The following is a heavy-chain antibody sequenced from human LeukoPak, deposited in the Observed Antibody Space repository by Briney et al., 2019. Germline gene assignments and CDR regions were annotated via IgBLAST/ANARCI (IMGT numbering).Heavy chain of an antibody. J-gene: IGHJ6*02. CDR3: ARGHYYGSVYYGMDV. CDR1: GGSISRYY. CDR2: IYYSGST. V-gene: IGHV4-59*08. Sequence: SETLSLTCTVSGGSISRYYWSWIRQPPGKGPEWIGYIYYSGSTNYNPSLNSRVTISIDTSKNQFSLKLSSVTAAETAVYYCARGHYYGSVYYGMDVWGQGTTVTVSS. D-gene: IGHD3-10*01.